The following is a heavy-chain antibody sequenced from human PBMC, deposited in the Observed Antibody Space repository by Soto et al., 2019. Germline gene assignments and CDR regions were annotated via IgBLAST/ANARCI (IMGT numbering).Heavy chain of an antibody. CDR1: GGSISSYY. Sequence: PSETLSLTCTVSGGSISSYYWSWIRQPPGKGLEWIGYIYYSGSTNYNPSLKSRVTISVDTSKNQFSLKLSSVTAADTAVYYCARLGNSGPNYYYYYMDVWGKGTTVTVSS. J-gene: IGHJ6*03. CDR3: ARLGNSGPNYYYYYMDV. D-gene: IGHD4-4*01. V-gene: IGHV4-59*08. CDR2: IYYSGST.